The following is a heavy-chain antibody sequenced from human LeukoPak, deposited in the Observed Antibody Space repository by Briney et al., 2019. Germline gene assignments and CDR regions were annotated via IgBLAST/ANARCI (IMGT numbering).Heavy chain of an antibody. D-gene: IGHD1/OR15-1a*01. J-gene: IGHJ4*02. V-gene: IGHV3-53*05. CDR2: IYSGGST. Sequence: GGSLRLSCAASGFTLSSNYMRWVRRAPGKGVEWVSVIYSGGSTYYADSVKGRFTISRDNSKNTLYLQMNSLRAEDTAVYYCARDVSRGTFDYWGQGTLVSVSS. CDR1: GFTLSSNY. CDR3: ARDVSRGTFDY.